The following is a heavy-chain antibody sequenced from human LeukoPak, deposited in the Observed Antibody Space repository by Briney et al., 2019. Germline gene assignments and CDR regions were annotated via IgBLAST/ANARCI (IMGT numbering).Heavy chain of an antibody. CDR3: ARSITIFGVVQSIRRWFDP. D-gene: IGHD3-3*01. CDR1: GGSFSGYY. Sequence: PSETLSLTCAVYGGSFSGYYWSWIRQPPGKGPEWIGEINHSGSTNYNPSLKSRVTISVDTSKNQFSLKLSSVTAADTAVYYCARSITIFGVVQSIRRWFDPWGQGTLVTVSS. V-gene: IGHV4-34*01. CDR2: INHSGST. J-gene: IGHJ5*02.